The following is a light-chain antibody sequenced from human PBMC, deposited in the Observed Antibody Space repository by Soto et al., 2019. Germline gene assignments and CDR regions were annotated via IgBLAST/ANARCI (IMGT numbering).Light chain of an antibody. Sequence: EIVLTQSPGTLSLSPGERATLSCSASQSVSSNYFAWYQQKPGQAPRLLIYGVSSRATGIPDRFSGSGSGTDFTLTISRLEPEDFAVYYCQQYGSSRTFGQGTKVDIK. CDR3: QQYGSSRT. V-gene: IGKV3-20*01. CDR1: QSVSSNY. J-gene: IGKJ1*01. CDR2: GVS.